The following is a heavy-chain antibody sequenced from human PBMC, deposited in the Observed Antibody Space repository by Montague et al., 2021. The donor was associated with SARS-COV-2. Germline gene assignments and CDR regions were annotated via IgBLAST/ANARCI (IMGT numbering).Heavy chain of an antibody. CDR2: IYSNDDK. CDR3: AHLNRYYDIFTGIGFVY. CDR1: GLSLSTPNVG. J-gene: IGHJ4*03. Sequence: PALVKPTQTLTLTCTFSGLSLSTPNVGVGWIRQPPGKALEWLALIYSNDDKRYSQSLQSRLTITKDTSKNQVVLSLTNVDPVDTDTYYCAHLNRYYDIFTGIGFVYWGQGTQVTVSS. D-gene: IGHD3-9*01. V-gene: IGHV2-5*01.